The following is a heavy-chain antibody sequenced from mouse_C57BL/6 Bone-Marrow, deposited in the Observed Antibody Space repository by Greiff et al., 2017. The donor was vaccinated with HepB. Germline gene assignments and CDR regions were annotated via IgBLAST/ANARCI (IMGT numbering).Heavy chain of an antibody. CDR2: INPNNGGT. V-gene: IGHV1-26*01. J-gene: IGHJ1*03. D-gene: IGHD1-1*01. CDR1: GYTFTDYY. CDR3: ARRSPDYYGSRYWYFDV. Sequence: VQLQQSGPELVKPGASVKISCKASGYTFTDYYMNWVKQSHGKSLEWIGDINPNNGGTSYNQKFKGKATLTVDKSSSTAYMELRSLTSEDSAVYYCARRSPDYYGSRYWYFDVWGTGTTVTVSS.